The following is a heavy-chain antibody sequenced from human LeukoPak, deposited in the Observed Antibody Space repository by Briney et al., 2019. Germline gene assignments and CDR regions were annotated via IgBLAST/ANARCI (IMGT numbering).Heavy chain of an antibody. CDR3: ARSGYSYGHFDY. J-gene: IGHJ4*02. V-gene: IGHV4-39*01. D-gene: IGHD5-18*01. CDR1: GGSISSSSYY. Sequence: PSETLSLTCTVSGGSISSSSYYWGWIRQPPGKGLEWIGSIYYSGSTYYNPSLKSRVTISVDTSKNQFSLKLSSVTAADTAVYYRARSGYSYGHFDYWGQGTLVTVSS. CDR2: IYYSGST.